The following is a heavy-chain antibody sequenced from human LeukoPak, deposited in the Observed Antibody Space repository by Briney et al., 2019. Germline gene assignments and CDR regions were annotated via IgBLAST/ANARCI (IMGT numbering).Heavy chain of an antibody. J-gene: IGHJ4*02. CDR2: ISGYDGRT. CDR1: GYTFTSYG. Sequence: ASVKVSCKASGYTFTSYGISWVRQAPGQGLEWMGWISGYDGRTNYAQNFQGRVIMTTDTSTSTAYMELRSLRAEDTALYYCAKDLSRGYSYGFKGFDYWGQGTLVTVSS. V-gene: IGHV1-18*01. CDR3: AKDLSRGYSYGFKGFDY. D-gene: IGHD5-18*01.